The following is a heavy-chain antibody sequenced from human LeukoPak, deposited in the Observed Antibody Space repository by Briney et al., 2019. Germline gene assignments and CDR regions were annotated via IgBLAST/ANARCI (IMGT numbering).Heavy chain of an antibody. CDR3: ARDSGSYGDSYFDY. J-gene: IGHJ4*02. Sequence: PGRSLRLSCADSGFTFSSYAMHWVRQAPGKGLEWVSVISYDGSNKYYADSVKGRSTISRDNSKNTLYLQMNSLRAEDTAVYYCARDSGSYGDSYFDYWGQGTLVTVSS. CDR2: ISYDGSNK. D-gene: IGHD4-17*01. CDR1: GFTFSSYA. V-gene: IGHV3-30-3*01.